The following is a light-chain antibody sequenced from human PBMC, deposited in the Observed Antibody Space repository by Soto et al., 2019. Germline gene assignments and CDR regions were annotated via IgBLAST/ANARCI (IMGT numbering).Light chain of an antibody. V-gene: IGLV1-51*02. J-gene: IGLJ1*01. CDR3: GTWDSSLSAVV. CDR1: SSNIENNY. CDR2: EDN. Sequence: QSVLTQPPSVSAAPGQKVTISCSGSSSNIENNYVSWYQQLPGTAPKLLIYEDNKRPSGIPDRLSGSKSGTSATLGITGIQTGDEADYDCGTWDSSLSAVVFGTGTKVTAL.